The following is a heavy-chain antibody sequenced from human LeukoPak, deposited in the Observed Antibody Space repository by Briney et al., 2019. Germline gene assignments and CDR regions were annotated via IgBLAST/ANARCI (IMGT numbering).Heavy chain of an antibody. V-gene: IGHV4-34*01. D-gene: IGHD1-1*01. CDR3: ARGQLEKRFDY. J-gene: IGHJ4*02. CDR2: INHSGST. CDR1: GGSFSGYY. Sequence: PSETLSLTCAVFGGSFSGYYWSWIRQPPGKGLEWIGEINHSGSTNYNPSLKSRVTISVDTSKNQFSLELSSVTAADTAVYYCARGQLEKRFDYWGQGTLVTSPQ.